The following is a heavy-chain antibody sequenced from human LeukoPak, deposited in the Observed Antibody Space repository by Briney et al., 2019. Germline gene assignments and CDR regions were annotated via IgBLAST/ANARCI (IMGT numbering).Heavy chain of an antibody. D-gene: IGHD3-22*01. CDR2: ISAYNGNT. CDR1: GYTFTSYA. CDR3: ARDYYDGSGYRRFDY. V-gene: IGHV1-18*01. Sequence: ASVKVSCKASGYTFTSYAISWVRQAPGQGLEWMGWISAYNGNTNYAQKLQGRVTMTTDTSTSTAYMKLRSLRSDDTAVYYCARDYYDGSGYRRFDYWGQGTLVTVSS. J-gene: IGHJ4*02.